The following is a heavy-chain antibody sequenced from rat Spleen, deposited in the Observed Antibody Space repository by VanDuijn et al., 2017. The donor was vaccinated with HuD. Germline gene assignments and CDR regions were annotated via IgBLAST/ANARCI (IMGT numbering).Heavy chain of an antibody. Sequence: EVQLVESGGGLVQPGRSMKLSCAASGFTFSNYYMAWVRQAPTKGLEWVATISYDGSSTYYRDSVKGRFTISRDNAKSTLYLQMESLRSEDTATYYCAKDSSYLDYWGQGVMVTVSS. V-gene: IGHV5-29*01. CDR2: ISYDGSST. CDR3: AKDSSYLDY. J-gene: IGHJ2*01. D-gene: IGHD1-2*01. CDR1: GFTFSNYY.